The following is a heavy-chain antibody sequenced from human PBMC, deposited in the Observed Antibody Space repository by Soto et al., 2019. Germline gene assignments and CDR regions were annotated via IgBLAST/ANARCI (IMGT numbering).Heavy chain of an antibody. CDR3: TTDFARGPYCSSTSCYRRVFLVMDV. J-gene: IGHJ6*02. CDR1: GFTFSNVW. Sequence: PGGSLRLSCAASGFTFSNVWMSWVRQAPGKGLEWVGRIKSKTDGGTTDYAAPVKGRFTISRDDSKNTLYLQMNSLKTEDTAVYYCTTDFARGPYCSSTSCYRRVFLVMDVWGQGTTVTVSS. D-gene: IGHD2-2*01. CDR2: IKSKTDGGTT. V-gene: IGHV3-15*01.